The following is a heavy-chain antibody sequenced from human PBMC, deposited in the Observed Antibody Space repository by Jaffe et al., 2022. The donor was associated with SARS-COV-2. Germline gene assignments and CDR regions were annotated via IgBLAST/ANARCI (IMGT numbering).Heavy chain of an antibody. D-gene: IGHD6-19*01. V-gene: IGHV4-39*01. J-gene: IGHJ6*02. CDR3: ARTPDHSSGWYPDYYYYGMDV. CDR1: GGSISSSSYY. CDR2: IYYSGST. Sequence: QLQLQESGPGLVKPSETLSLTCTVSGGSISSSSYYWGWIRQPPGKGLEWIGSIYYSGSTYYNPSLKSRVTISVDTSKNQFSLKLSSVTAADTAVYYCARTPDHSSGWYPDYYYYGMDVWGQGTTVTVSS.